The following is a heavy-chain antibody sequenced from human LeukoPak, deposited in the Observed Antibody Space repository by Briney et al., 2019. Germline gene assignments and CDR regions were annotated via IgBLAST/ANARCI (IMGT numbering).Heavy chain of an antibody. Sequence: SETLSLTCTVSGYSISSGYYWGWIRQPPGKGLEWIGSIHHSGSTYYNPSLKSRVTISVDTSKNQFSLKLSSVTAADTAVYYCARVGGIAAAGTPLYYYYYMDVWGKGTTVTVSS. J-gene: IGHJ6*03. D-gene: IGHD6-13*01. V-gene: IGHV4-38-2*02. CDR3: ARVGGIAAAGTPLYYYYYMDV. CDR1: GYSISSGYY. CDR2: IHHSGST.